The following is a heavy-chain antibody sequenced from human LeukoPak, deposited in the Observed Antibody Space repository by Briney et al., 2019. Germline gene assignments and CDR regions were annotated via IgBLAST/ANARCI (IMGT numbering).Heavy chain of an antibody. CDR1: GFTFSKYW. CDR3: ATKQWLAPPPDS. J-gene: IGHJ4*02. Sequence: GSLRLSSAASGFTFSKYWKLWVRQAPGKGLEGVSRINTDGTVTTYADSVKGRFTVSRDNADNTMFLQMNSVRDEDTAVYYCATKQWLAPPPDSWGQGTPVTVSS. D-gene: IGHD6-19*01. CDR2: INTDGTVT. V-gene: IGHV3-74*01.